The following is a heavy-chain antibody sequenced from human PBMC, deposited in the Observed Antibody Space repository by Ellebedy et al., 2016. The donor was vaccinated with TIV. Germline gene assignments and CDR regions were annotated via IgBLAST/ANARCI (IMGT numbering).Heavy chain of an antibody. V-gene: IGHV1-2*02. J-gene: IGHJ4*02. Sequence: AASVKVSCKASGYSFTDYYMHWVRQAPGQGLEWMGWINPNNGGTNYAQKFQGRVTMTRDTSISTAYMELTSLRADDTAVYYCARDPPESSGYYRLPASFDYWGQGPLVTVSS. CDR2: INPNNGGT. D-gene: IGHD3-22*01. CDR3: ARDPPESSGYYRLPASFDY. CDR1: GYSFTDYY.